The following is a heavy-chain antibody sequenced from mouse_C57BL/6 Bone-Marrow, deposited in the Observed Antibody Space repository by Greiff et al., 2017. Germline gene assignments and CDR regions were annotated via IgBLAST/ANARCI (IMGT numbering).Heavy chain of an antibody. CDR1: GYTFTSYG. CDR2: IYPRSGNT. D-gene: IGHD4-1*01. V-gene: IGHV1-81*01. J-gene: IGHJ2*01. CDR3: ARGGLGRWGEY. Sequence: VKLQESGAELARPGASVKLSCKASGYTFTSYGISWVKQRTGQGLEWIGEIYPRSGNTYYNEKFKGKATLTADKSSSTAYMELRSLTSEDSAVYFCARGGLGRWGEYWGQGTTLTVSS.